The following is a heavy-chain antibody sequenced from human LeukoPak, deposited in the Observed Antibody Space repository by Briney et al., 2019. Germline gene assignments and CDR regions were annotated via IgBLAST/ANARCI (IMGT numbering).Heavy chain of an antibody. CDR3: ARDPCSSINCPLRF. D-gene: IGHD2-2*01. V-gene: IGHV4-34*01. CDR1: GGSLSGSY. Sequence: SETLSLTCAVSGGSLSGSYCTWVRQPPGEGREWIGEINHSGRTNYNPFLQSRVTISLDTPRSQFSLILRSVTAADTAVYYCARDPCSSINCPLRFWGQGTLVTVSS. J-gene: IGHJ4*02. CDR2: INHSGRT.